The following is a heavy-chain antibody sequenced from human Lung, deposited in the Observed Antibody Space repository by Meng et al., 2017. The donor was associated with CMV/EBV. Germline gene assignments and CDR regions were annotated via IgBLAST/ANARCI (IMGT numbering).Heavy chain of an antibody. J-gene: IGHJ4*02. CDR3: AKGDDFWSPYYFDY. V-gene: IGHV3-23*01. D-gene: IGHD3-3*01. Sequence: ASGFTFSSSAMSWVRQAPGKGLEWVSAISGSGSSTYYADSVKGRFTISRDNSKNTLYLQMNSLRAEDTAVYYCAKGDDFWSPYYFDYWGQGTLVTVSS. CDR2: ISGSGSST. CDR1: GFTFSSSA.